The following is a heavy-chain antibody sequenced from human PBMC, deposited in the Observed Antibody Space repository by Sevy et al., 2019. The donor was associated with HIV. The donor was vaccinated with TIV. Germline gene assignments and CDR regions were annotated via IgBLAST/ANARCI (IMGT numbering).Heavy chain of an antibody. CDR1: GFIFSRYS. J-gene: IGHJ6*02. CDR2: TSGNSGAI. Sequence: GGSLRLSCKVSGFIFSRYSMNWVRQAPGKGLEWISYTSGNSGAIYYPDSVKGRFTVSRDNANNALFLQMSSLKDDDTAVYYCARGPDCGGDCDVGFYYPLDVWGQGTTVTVSS. CDR3: ARGPDCGGDCDVGFYYPLDV. D-gene: IGHD2-21*02. V-gene: IGHV3-48*02.